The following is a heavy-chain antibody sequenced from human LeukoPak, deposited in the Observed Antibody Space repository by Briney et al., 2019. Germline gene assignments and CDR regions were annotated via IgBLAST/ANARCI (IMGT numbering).Heavy chain of an antibody. CDR1: GYTFTGYY. V-gene: IGHV1-2*02. CDR3: ARAYGSGSSYHPDY. J-gene: IGHJ4*02. D-gene: IGHD3-10*01. CDR2: INPNSGGT. Sequence: VKVSCKASGYTFTGYYMHWVRQAPGQGLEWMGWINPNSGGTNTSQKFQDRVTLTRDTSINTAYMELSSLRSDDTAVYYCARAYGSGSSYHPDYWGLGTLVTVSS.